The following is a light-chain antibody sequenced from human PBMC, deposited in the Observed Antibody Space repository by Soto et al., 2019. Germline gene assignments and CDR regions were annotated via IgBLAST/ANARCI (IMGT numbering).Light chain of an antibody. J-gene: IGKJ1*01. V-gene: IGKV3-20*01. CDR1: QSVSRNY. CDR3: QQYGSSPPT. Sequence: EIVLTQSPGTLSLSPGERATLSCRASQSVSRNYLAWYQQKPGQAPRLLITGASSRATGIPDRFSGSGTGTDFTLTISRLEPEDFAVYYCQQYGSSPPTFGQGTKLEIK. CDR2: GAS.